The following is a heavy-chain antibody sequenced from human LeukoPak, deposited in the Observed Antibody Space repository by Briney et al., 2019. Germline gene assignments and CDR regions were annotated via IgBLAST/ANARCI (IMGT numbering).Heavy chain of an antibody. CDR1: GGSISSGSYY. V-gene: IGHV4-61*02. CDR2: IYTSGST. D-gene: IGHD5-18*01. CDR3: ARTTEGGYTYGYFYYYYMDV. J-gene: IGHJ6*03. Sequence: PSETLSLTCTVSGGSISSGSYYWSWIRQPAGKGLEWIGRIYTSGSTNYNPSLKSRVTISVDTSKNQFSLKLTSVTAADTAVYYCARTTEGGYTYGYFYYYYMDVWGKGTTVTISS.